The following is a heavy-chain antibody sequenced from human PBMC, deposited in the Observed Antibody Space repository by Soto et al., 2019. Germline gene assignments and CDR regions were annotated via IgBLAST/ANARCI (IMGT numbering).Heavy chain of an antibody. CDR1: GFAFSTYA. V-gene: IGHV3-23*01. CDR3: ARDDTFGVVIPNWFDP. Sequence: GGSLRLSCAASGFAFSTYAMTWVRQAPGKGLEWVSVISGIGGSSYYAASVKGRFTISRDNSKNTLYLQMNSLRAEDTAVYYCARDDTFGVVIPNWFDPWGQGTLVTVSS. D-gene: IGHD3-3*01. CDR2: ISGIGGSS. J-gene: IGHJ5*02.